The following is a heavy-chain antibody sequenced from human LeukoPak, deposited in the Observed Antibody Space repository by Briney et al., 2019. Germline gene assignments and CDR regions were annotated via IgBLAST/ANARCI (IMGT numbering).Heavy chain of an antibody. CDR2: SNPNSGGT. D-gene: IGHD3-22*01. CDR3: ARANSGYYDYFDY. J-gene: IGHJ4*02. V-gene: IGHV1-2*02. Sequence: GASVKVSCKASGYTVTSYYMHWVRQAPGQGLGWMGWSNPNSGGTNYAQKFQGRVTMTRDTSISTAYMELRRLRSDDTGVYYCARANSGYYDYFDYWGQGGLVTVSS. CDR1: GYTVTSYY.